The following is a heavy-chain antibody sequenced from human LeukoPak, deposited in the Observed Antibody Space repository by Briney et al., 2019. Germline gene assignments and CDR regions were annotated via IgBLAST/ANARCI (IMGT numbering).Heavy chain of an antibody. CDR1: GFTFSTYA. CDR2: ISASGNNT. D-gene: IGHD3-10*01. Sequence: GGCLRLSCAASGFTFSTYAMYWVRQAPGKGLEWVSGISASGNNTYYAVSVKGRFTISRDNSKNTLYVRMNSLRAEDTAVYYCAKGARDSGSYYSALHYCGQGPVVPVSS. J-gene: IGHJ4*02. V-gene: IGHV3-23*01. CDR3: AKGARDSGSYYSALHY.